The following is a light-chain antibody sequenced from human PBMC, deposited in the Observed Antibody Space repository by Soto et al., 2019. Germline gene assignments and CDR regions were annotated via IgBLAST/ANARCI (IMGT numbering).Light chain of an antibody. CDR2: EVT. CDR1: SSDVGGYNY. V-gene: IGLV2-14*01. CDR3: ISYTGKSASDV. Sequence: QSALAQPASVSGSPGQSITISCTGTSSDVGGYNYVAWYQQHPGKAPKLIIYEVTNRPSGVSYRFSASKSGNTASLTISGLQSEDEADYYCISYTGKSASDVFGTGTKVTVL. J-gene: IGLJ1*01.